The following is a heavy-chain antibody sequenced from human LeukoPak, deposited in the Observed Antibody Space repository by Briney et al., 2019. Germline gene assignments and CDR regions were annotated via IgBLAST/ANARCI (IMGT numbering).Heavy chain of an antibody. CDR2: IWYDGSNK. CDR3: AGDRGYTYAHPLDY. V-gene: IGHV3-33*01. Sequence: PGRSLRLSCAASGFTFSSYGMHWVRQAPGKGLEWVAVIWYDGSNKYYADSVKGRFTISRDNSHNTLYLQMNSLRAEDTALYYCAGDRGYTYAHPLDYWGQGTLVTVSS. CDR1: GFTFSSYG. D-gene: IGHD5-18*01. J-gene: IGHJ4*02.